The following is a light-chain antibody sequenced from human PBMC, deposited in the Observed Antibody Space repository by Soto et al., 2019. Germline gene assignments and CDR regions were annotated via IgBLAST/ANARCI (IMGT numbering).Light chain of an antibody. V-gene: IGKV3-11*01. CDR3: QQYNEWPET. J-gene: IGKJ1*01. CDR2: DAS. CDR1: QSVSSY. Sequence: EIVLTQSPATLSLSPGERATLSCRASQSVSSYLAWYQQKPGQAPRLLIYDASNRATGIPARFSGSGSGTDFTLTISSLQSEDFAVYYCQQYNEWPETFGHGTKVDIK.